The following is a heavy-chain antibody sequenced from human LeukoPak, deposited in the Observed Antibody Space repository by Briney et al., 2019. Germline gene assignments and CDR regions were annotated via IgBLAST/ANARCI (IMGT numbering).Heavy chain of an antibody. D-gene: IGHD3-3*01. CDR1: GGSFSGYY. Sequence: PSETLSLTRAVYGGSFSGYYWSWIRQPPGKGLEWIGEINHSGSTNYNPSLKSRVTTSVDTSKNQFSLKLSSVTAADTAVYYCARARGVRITTFGVVRYYFDYWGQGTLVTVSS. V-gene: IGHV4-34*01. CDR2: INHSGST. CDR3: ARARGVRITTFGVVRYYFDY. J-gene: IGHJ4*02.